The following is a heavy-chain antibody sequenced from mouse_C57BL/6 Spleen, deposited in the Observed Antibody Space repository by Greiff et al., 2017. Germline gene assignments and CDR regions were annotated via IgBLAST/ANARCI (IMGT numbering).Heavy chain of an antibody. D-gene: IGHD1-1*01. J-gene: IGHJ1*03. CDR1: GFTFSDYY. CDR2: INYDGSST. CDR3: AREYYGSSYWYFDV. V-gene: IGHV5-16*01. Sequence: EVNVVESEGGLVQPGRSMKLSCTASGFTFSDYYMAWVRQVPEKGLEWVANINYDGSSTYYLDSLKSRFIISRDNAKNILYLQMSSLKSEDTATYYCAREYYGSSYWYFDVWGTGTTVTVSS.